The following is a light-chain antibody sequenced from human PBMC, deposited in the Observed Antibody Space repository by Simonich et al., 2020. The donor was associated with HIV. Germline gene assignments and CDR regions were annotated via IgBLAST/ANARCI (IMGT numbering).Light chain of an antibody. CDR3: SSYTSGSSWV. Sequence: QSALTQPASVSGSPGQSITISCTGTSSDVGGYNYVSWHQQHPGKAPKLMIYDVSKRPSGVSNRFAGSKSGNTASLTISGLQAEDEADYYCSSYTSGSSWVFGGGTKLTVL. J-gene: IGLJ3*02. CDR2: DVS. CDR1: SSDVGGYNY. V-gene: IGLV2-14*01.